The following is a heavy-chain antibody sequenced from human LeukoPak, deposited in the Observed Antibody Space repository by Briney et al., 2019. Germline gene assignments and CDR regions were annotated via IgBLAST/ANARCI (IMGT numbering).Heavy chain of an antibody. Sequence: GRSLRLSCAASGFTFSSYAMHWVRQAPGKGLEWVAVISYDGSNKYYADSVKGRFTISRHNSKNTLYLQMNSLRAEDTAVYYCARGSSHWEFDYWGQGTLVTVSS. D-gene: IGHD2-2*01. CDR1: GFTFSSYA. CDR3: ARGSSHWEFDY. CDR2: ISYDGSNK. V-gene: IGHV3-30*14. J-gene: IGHJ4*02.